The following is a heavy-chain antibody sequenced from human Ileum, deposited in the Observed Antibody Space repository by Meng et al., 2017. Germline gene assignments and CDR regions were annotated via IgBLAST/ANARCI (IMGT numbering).Heavy chain of an antibody. CDR1: GASISSHY. Sequence: QVQLQESGPGLVKPSETLPLPCSVSGASISSHYWTWIRQPPGKGLEYIGYIYYRGGASYNPSLRSRVTMSVDTSKNQFSLNLSSVTAADTAVYYCARLLDSSDWGWFDPWGQGTLVTVSS. J-gene: IGHJ5*02. CDR3: ARLLDSSDWGWFDP. D-gene: IGHD3-22*01. CDR2: IYYRGGA. V-gene: IGHV4-59*08.